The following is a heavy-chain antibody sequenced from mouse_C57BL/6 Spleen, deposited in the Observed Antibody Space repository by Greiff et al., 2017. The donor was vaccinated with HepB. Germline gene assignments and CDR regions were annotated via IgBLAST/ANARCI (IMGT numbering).Heavy chain of an antibody. Sequence: QVQLQQSGPELVKPGASVKISCKASGYSFTSYYIHWVKQRPGQGLEWIGWIYPGSGNTKYNEKFKGKATLTADTSSSTAYMQLSSLTSEDSAVYYCARRPNYYYFDYWGQGTTLTVSS. J-gene: IGHJ2*01. CDR1: GYSFTSYY. D-gene: IGHD1-1*01. V-gene: IGHV1-66*01. CDR3: ARRPNYYYFDY. CDR2: IYPGSGNT.